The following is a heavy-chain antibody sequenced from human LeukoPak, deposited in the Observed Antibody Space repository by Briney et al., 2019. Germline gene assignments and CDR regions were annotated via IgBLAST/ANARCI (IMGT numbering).Heavy chain of an antibody. D-gene: IGHD1-26*01. J-gene: IGHJ4*02. CDR1: GFTFSTYS. V-gene: IGHV3-48*04. CDR3: ARGATYFDY. Sequence: RGSLRLSCAASGFTFSTYSMNWVRQAPGKGLEWISYISTGGSTIYYADSVKGRFTISRDNAKNSLYLQMNSLRAEDTAVYYCARGATYFDYWGQGTLVTVSS. CDR2: ISTGGSTI.